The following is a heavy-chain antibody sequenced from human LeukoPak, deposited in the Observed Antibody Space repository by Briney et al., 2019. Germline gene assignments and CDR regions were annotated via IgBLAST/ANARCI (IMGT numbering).Heavy chain of an antibody. V-gene: IGHV5-10-1*01. J-gene: IGHJ4*02. D-gene: IGHD2-2*01. Sequence: GGSLQISCKGSGYNFTNYWHSWVRPVPGKGPEWMGRIDPSDSYTNYSPSFQGHVTISADKSISTAYLQWSSLKASDAAMYYCARASNHCSSTRCSNPNDYWGQGTLVTVSS. CDR2: IDPSDSYT. CDR3: ARASNHCSSTRCSNPNDY. CDR1: GYNFTNYW.